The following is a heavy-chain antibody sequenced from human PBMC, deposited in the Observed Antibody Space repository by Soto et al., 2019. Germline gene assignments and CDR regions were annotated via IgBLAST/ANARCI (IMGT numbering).Heavy chain of an antibody. V-gene: IGHV4-30-4*01. CDR1: GGSISSADYY. D-gene: IGHD3-10*01. CDR2: FHSSGAT. Sequence: QVQLQESGPGLVKPSQTLSLTCTVSGGSISSADYYWSWIRQPPGKGLEWIGYFHSSGATYKDPSLKSRVTISVDTSKNQISLKLDSVTAADTAVYYCAIIWVGDFDYWGHGTLVTVSS. J-gene: IGHJ4*01. CDR3: AIIWVGDFDY.